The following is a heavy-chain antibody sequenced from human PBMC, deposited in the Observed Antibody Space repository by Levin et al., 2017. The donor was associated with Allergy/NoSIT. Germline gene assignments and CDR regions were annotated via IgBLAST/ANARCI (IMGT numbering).Heavy chain of an antibody. D-gene: IGHD3-9*01. V-gene: IGHV2-5*02. CDR3: AHQTYYDILTGTRGFFQH. CDR2: IYWDDDK. Sequence: SGPTLVNPTQTLTLTCTFSEFSLSPSGVGVGWIRQPPGKALEWLALIYWDDDKRYSPSLKSRLTITKDTSKNQVVLTMTNMDPVDTATYYCAHQTYYDILTGTRGFFQHLGQGTLVTVSS. CDR1: EFSLSPSGVG. J-gene: IGHJ1*01.